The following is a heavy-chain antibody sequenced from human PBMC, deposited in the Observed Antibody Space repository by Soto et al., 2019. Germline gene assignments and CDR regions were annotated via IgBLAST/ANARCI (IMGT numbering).Heavy chain of an antibody. J-gene: IGHJ6*02. CDR2: ISHDGVNT. D-gene: IGHD1-1*01. V-gene: IGHV3-30-3*01. CDR3: ARPHVTLGVPLDYGFDV. CDR1: GFTFSSYS. Sequence: QVQLVESGGGVVQPGTSLRLSCTASGFTFSSYSMHWVRQAPGKGLEWVALISHDGVNTYYAVSVKGRFTISRDNSRNTVYLQISSLGPDDTSVYYCARPHVTLGVPLDYGFDVWGQGTTVTVSS.